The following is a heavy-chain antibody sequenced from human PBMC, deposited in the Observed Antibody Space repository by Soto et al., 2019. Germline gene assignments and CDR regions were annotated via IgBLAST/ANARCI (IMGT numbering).Heavy chain of an antibody. CDR1: GFTFSSYA. V-gene: IGHV3-30-3*01. CDR3: ARDRSRGYSYGHEYYFDY. CDR2: ISYDGSNK. D-gene: IGHD5-18*01. J-gene: IGHJ4*02. Sequence: GGSLRLSCAASGFTFSSYAMHWVRQAPGKGLEWVAVISYDGSNKYYADSVKGRFTISRDNSKNTLYLQMNSLRAEDTAVYYCARDRSRGYSYGHEYYFDYWGQGTLVTVSS.